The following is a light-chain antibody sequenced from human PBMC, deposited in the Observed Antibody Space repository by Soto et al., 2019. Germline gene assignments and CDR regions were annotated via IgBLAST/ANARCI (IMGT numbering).Light chain of an antibody. Sequence: EIVMTQSPATLSMSPGERATLSCRASQSVNSNLAWYQQKFGQAPRLLIYGASTRDTGIPARFSGSGSGTDFTLSISSLQSEDFAVYYCQQYNAWPLAFGGGTKVEV. CDR3: QQYNAWPLA. CDR1: QSVNSN. J-gene: IGKJ4*01. V-gene: IGKV3-15*01. CDR2: GAS.